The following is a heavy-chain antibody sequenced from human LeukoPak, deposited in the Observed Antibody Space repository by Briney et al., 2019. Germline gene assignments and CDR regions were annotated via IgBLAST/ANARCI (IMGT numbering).Heavy chain of an antibody. CDR1: GGSISSYY. V-gene: IGHV4-59*01. CDR2: IYYSGST. D-gene: IGHD4-17*01. Sequence: SETLSLTCTVSGGSISSYYWSWIRQPPGKGVEWIGYIYYSGSTNYNPSLKSRVTISVDTSKNQFSLKLSSVTAADTAVYYCARAWATVTFYWYFDLWGRGTLVTVSS. CDR3: ARAWATVTFYWYFDL. J-gene: IGHJ2*01.